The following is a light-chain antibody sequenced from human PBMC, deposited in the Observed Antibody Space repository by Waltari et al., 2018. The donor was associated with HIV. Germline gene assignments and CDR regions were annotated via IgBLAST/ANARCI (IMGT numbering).Light chain of an antibody. V-gene: IGLV2-8*01. CDR3: FSYAGNNYLL. J-gene: IGLJ2*01. CDR1: SSDIGLYNF. Sequence: QSALTQPPSASGSPGPSVTIPCPGTSSDIGLYNFVSWYQHPPGKAPKLLMSEVSRRPSGVPDRFSGSKSGNTASLTVSGLQAEDEAAYYCFSYAGNNYLLFGGGTKLTVL. CDR2: EVS.